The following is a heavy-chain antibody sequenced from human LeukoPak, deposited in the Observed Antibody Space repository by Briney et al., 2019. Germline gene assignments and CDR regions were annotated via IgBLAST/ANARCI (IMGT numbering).Heavy chain of an antibody. CDR3: MTAAGYNFGQY. Sequence: GGSLRLSCAASGFTFAGYTMNWVRQAPGKGLGWVSALYIGGNTYYADSVRGRFTISRDNSKNTLYLQMNSLRAEDTAIYYCMTAAGYNFGQYWGQGTLVTVSS. CDR1: GFTFAGYT. D-gene: IGHD5-18*01. V-gene: IGHV3-23*05. CDR2: LYIGGNT. J-gene: IGHJ4*02.